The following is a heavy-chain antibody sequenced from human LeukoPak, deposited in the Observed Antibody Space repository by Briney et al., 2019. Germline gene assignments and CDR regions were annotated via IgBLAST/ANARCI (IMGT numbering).Heavy chain of an antibody. D-gene: IGHD5/OR15-5a*01. J-gene: IGHJ4*02. V-gene: IGHV3-21*01. CDR1: GFTFSNYA. CDR2: ISSSSSYI. CDR3: ARDVFLY. Sequence: GASLRLSCAASGFTFSNYAMSWVRQAPGKGLEWVSSISSSSSYIYYADSVKGRFTISRDNAKNSLYLQMNSLRAEDTAVYYCARDVFLYWGQGTLVTVSS.